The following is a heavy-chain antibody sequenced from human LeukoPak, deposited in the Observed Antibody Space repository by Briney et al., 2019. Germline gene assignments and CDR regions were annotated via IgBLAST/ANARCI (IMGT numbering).Heavy chain of an antibody. J-gene: IGHJ6*03. CDR2: IRYEGSNK. D-gene: IGHD3-10*01. V-gene: IGHV3-30*02. Sequence: GGSLRLSCAASGFSFSSYDMHWVRQAPARALEEVAFIRYEGSNKYYADSVKGRLTISRDNSKNTLYLQMNSLRAEDTAVYYCAKVYGSGSPSYYYNSMDAWGKGTTVTVSS. CDR1: GFSFSSYD. CDR3: AKVYGSGSPSYYYNSMDA.